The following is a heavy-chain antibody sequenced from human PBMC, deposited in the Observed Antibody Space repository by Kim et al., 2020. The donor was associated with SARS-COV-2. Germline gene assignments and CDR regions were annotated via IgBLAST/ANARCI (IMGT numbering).Heavy chain of an antibody. CDR2: ITSAGSTK. Sequence: GGSLRLSCAASGFTFGSYAMHWVRQAPGKGLEWVSVITSAGSTKYYADSVKGRFTISRDNSKNSLYLQMNSLRAEDTAVYYCARELRTPFDPSVYCAYWGQGTLVTAFS. CDR1: GFTFGSYA. J-gene: IGHJ4*02. V-gene: IGHV3-30*04. D-gene: IGHD3-16*01. CDR3: ARELRTPFDPSVYCAY.